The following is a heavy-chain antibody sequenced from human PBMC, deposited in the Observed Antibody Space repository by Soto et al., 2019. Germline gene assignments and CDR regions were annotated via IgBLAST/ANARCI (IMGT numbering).Heavy chain of an antibody. V-gene: IGHV4-39*01. CDR2: IYYSGRT. D-gene: IGHD2-21*02. CDR1: GESISSSSYY. J-gene: IGHJ4*02. CDR3: ARQRTTVVTQAYFDH. Sequence: SETLSLTCIVSGESISSSSYYWGWVRQPPGKGLEWIGSIYYSGRTYYNPPFKSRVTISIDTSKNQFSLKLSSVTATDTAVYYCARQRTTVVTQAYFDHWGQGALVTVSS.